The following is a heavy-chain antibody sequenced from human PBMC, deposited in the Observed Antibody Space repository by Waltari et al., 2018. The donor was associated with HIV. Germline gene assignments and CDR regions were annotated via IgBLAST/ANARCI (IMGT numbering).Heavy chain of an antibody. Sequence: EAQLVESGGDLVQPGGSLSLSCGASGFGFSDYWMSWVRQAPGKGLEWVANINKDGSVQNYVDSVKGRFTISRDNGQNSLFLQMSSLRAEDTAIYYCARDPYSVANIWGQGTTVTVSS. J-gene: IGHJ6*02. V-gene: IGHV3-7*03. CDR3: ARDPYSVANI. D-gene: IGHD1-26*01. CDR1: GFGFSDYW. CDR2: INKDGSVQ.